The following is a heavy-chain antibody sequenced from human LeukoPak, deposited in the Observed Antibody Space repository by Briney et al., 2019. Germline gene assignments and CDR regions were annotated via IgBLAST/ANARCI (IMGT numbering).Heavy chain of an antibody. Sequence: ASVKVSCKASGYTFTGYYTHWVRQAPGQGLEWMGWINPNSGGTNYAQKFQGRVTMTRDTSISTAYMELSRLRSDDTAVYYCATTIFGVVIQGTNWFDPWGQGTLVTVSS. CDR2: INPNSGGT. CDR1: GYTFTGYY. J-gene: IGHJ5*02. V-gene: IGHV1-2*02. CDR3: ATTIFGVVIQGTNWFDP. D-gene: IGHD3-3*01.